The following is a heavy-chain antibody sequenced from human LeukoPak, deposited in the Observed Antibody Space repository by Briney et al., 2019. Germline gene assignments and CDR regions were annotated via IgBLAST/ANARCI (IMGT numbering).Heavy chain of an antibody. CDR1: GFTFSSYE. CDR3: VRGGDSSDYFYDY. J-gene: IGHJ4*02. Sequence: GGSLGLSCAASGFTFSSYEMNWVRQAPGKGLEWVSYISSSGSGEYYADSVKGRFTVSRDNARNSLYLQMNSLRAEDTAIYYCVRGGDSSDYFYDYWGQGTLVTVSS. V-gene: IGHV3-48*03. D-gene: IGHD3-22*01. CDR2: ISSSGSGE.